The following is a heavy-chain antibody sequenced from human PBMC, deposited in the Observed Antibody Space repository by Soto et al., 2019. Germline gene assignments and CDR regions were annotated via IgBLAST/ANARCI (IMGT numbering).Heavy chain of an antibody. V-gene: IGHV4-34*02. Sequence: QVQLQQWGAGLLKPSETLSLSCAVYGASFSGYYWNWIRQPPGKGLEWIGEINQSGSTNYSPSLKTRVTISVDTSKKQFSLRVSSVTAADPAVYYCARRFSGTGRYFDYWGQGTLVTVSS. J-gene: IGHJ4*02. D-gene: IGHD1-1*01. CDR3: ARRFSGTGRYFDY. CDR2: INQSGST. CDR1: GASFSGYY.